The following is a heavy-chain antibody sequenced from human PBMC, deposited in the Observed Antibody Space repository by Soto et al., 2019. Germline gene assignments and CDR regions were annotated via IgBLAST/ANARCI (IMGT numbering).Heavy chain of an antibody. J-gene: IGHJ5*02. CDR3: ERGAYNDYSHWFDP. CDR1: GYSFTRHD. CDR2: MNPNSGNA. D-gene: IGHD4-4*01. Sequence: QVQLLQSGAEVRKPGASVRVSCKATGYSFTRHDINWLRQAAGQGLEWMGWMNPNSGNAVYAQKFQGRVTMTRNTSITTAYIEVNSLKYEDTAVYFCERGAYNDYSHWFDPCGQGTLVTVSS. V-gene: IGHV1-8*01.